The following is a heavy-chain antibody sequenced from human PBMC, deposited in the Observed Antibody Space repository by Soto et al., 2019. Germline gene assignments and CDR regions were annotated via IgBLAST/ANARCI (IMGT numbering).Heavy chain of an antibody. J-gene: IGHJ4*02. CDR2: INPNSGNI. CDR3: ARGRASGSYYLLDY. CDR1: GHTFTSYD. V-gene: IGHV1-8*01. Sequence: ASVKVSCKASGHTFTSYDINWVRQATGHGLEWMGWINPNSGNIGYAQKFQGRVTMTRDTAIRTAYMEVSRLRSDDTAVYYCARGRASGSYYLLDYWGQGTLVTVSS. D-gene: IGHD3-10*01.